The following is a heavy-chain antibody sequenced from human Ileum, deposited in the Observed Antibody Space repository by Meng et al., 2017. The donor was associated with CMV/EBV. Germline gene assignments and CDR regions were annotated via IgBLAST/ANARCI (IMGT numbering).Heavy chain of an antibody. CDR1: GFSFSNYW. CDR3: ARDLSGSRDY. J-gene: IGHJ4*02. V-gene: IGHV3-74*01. Sequence: EGHLGESGGGLVPPGGSLRLSCEDAGFSFSNYWMHWVRQVPGEGLVWVSRINEDGRITSYADSVKGRFTISRDNARNTLYLQMNSLRADDSAVYYCARDLSGSRDYWGRGTLVTVSS. CDR2: INEDGRIT. D-gene: IGHD1-26*01.